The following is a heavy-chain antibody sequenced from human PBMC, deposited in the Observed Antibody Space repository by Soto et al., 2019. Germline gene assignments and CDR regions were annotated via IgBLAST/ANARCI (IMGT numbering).Heavy chain of an antibody. J-gene: IGHJ4*02. Sequence: KPSETLSLTSTVSGGSISSSSYYWGWIRQPPGKGLEWIGSIYYSGSTYYNPSLKSRVTISVDTSKNQFSLKLSSVTAADTAVYYCARTFGYSYGYSDFDYWGQGTLVTVSS. CDR2: IYYSGST. V-gene: IGHV4-39*01. CDR3: ARTFGYSYGYSDFDY. D-gene: IGHD5-18*01. CDR1: GGSISSSSYY.